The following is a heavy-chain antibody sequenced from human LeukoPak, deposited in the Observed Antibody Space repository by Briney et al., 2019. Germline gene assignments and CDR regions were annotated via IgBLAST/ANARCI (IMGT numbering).Heavy chain of an antibody. CDR3: ARDGLNYYDSSGYYEAFDI. CDR2: IIPIFGTA. D-gene: IGHD3-22*01. CDR1: GSTFSSYA. Sequence: SVKVSCKASGSTFSSYAISWVRQAPGQGLEWMGGIIPIFGTANYAQKFQGRVTITTDESTSTAYMELSSLRSEDTAVYYCARDGLNYYDSSGYYEAFDIWGQGTMVTVSS. V-gene: IGHV1-69*05. J-gene: IGHJ3*02.